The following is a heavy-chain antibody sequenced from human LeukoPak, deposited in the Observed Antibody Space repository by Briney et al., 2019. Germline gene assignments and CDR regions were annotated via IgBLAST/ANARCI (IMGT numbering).Heavy chain of an antibody. Sequence: PGGSLRLSCATSAFIFNNAWMSWVRQAPGKGLEWVGRIKSKTDGGTTDYAAPVKGRFTISRDDSKNTLYLQLNSLKTEDTAVYYCTNSSGYYYWGQGTLVTVSS. CDR1: AFIFNNAW. CDR2: IKSKTDGGTT. J-gene: IGHJ4*02. CDR3: TNSSGYYY. V-gene: IGHV3-15*01. D-gene: IGHD3-22*01.